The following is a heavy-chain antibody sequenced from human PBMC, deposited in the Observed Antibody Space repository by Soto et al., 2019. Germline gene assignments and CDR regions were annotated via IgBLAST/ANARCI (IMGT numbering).Heavy chain of an antibody. J-gene: IGHJ6*02. Sequence: PGGSLRLSCAASGFTFSSYSMNWVRQAPGKGLEWVSSISSSSYIYYADSVKGRFTISRDNAKNSLYLQMNSLRAEDTAVYYCARDRPKNYDFWSGYQEGYYYGMDVWGQGTTVTVSS. D-gene: IGHD3-3*01. CDR2: ISSSSYI. CDR1: GFTFSSYS. CDR3: ARDRPKNYDFWSGYQEGYYYGMDV. V-gene: IGHV3-21*01.